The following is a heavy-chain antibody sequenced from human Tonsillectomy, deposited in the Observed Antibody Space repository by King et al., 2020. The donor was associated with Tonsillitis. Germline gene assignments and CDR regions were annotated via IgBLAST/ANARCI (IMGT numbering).Heavy chain of an antibody. CDR3: ARGYGSTD. CDR2: IYSDGNR. CDR1: GFSVSSNY. J-gene: IGHJ4*02. D-gene: IGHD5-18*01. Sequence: VQLVEFGGGLIQPGGSLSLSCAASGFSVSSNYMTWVRQAPGKGLEWVSVIYSDGNRYYADSVQGRFTISRDNSKNMLYLQMNSLRVEDTAVYYCARGYGSTDWGQGTLVTVSS. V-gene: IGHV3-53*01.